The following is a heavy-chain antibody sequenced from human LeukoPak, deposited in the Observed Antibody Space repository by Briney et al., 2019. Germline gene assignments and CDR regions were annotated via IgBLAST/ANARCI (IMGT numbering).Heavy chain of an antibody. D-gene: IGHD6-13*01. Sequence: KPSETLSLTCAVYSGSFSGYYWSWIRQPPGKGLEWIGEINHSGSTNYNPSLKSRVTISVDTSKNQFSLKLSSVTAADTAVYYCARSIAAAGTQNASWGQGTLVTVSS. CDR1: SGSFSGYY. CDR2: INHSGST. J-gene: IGHJ4*02. CDR3: ARSIAAAGTQNAS. V-gene: IGHV4-34*01.